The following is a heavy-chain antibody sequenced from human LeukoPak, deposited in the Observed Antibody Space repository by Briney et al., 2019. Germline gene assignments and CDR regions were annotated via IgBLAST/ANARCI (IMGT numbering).Heavy chain of an antibody. D-gene: IGHD2-2*01. V-gene: IGHV1-46*01. CDR1: GYTFTLYY. CDR2: INPSGGST. CDR3: ARAKDIVVVPAADRPWFDP. J-gene: IGHJ5*02. Sequence: ASVKVSCKASGYTFTLYYMHWVRQAPGQGLEWMGIINPSGGSTSYAQQFQGRVTMTRDTSTSTVYMELSSLRSEDTAVYYRARAKDIVVVPAADRPWFDPWGQGTLVTVSS.